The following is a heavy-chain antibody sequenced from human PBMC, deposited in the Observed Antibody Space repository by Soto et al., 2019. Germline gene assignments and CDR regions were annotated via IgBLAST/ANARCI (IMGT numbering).Heavy chain of an antibody. D-gene: IGHD3-16*01. CDR2: ISDSGTAP. V-gene: IGHV3-23*01. Sequence: VGSLRLSCAASGFTFSAYAMSWVRQAPGKGPEWVSIISDSGTAPYYADSVRGRFGISRDDSKNTLYLQMNSLRAEDTAVYYFATVDGGGDFWGQGTLVTVSS. CDR1: GFTFSAYA. J-gene: IGHJ4*02. CDR3: ATVDGGGDF.